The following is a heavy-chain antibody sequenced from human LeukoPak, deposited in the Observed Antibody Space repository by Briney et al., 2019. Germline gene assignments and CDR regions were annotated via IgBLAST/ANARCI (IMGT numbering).Heavy chain of an antibody. Sequence: GGSLRLSCAASGFTFDDYAMHWVRQAPGKGLEWVSGIDWTSGTIGYADSVKGRFTISRDNAKNSLYLQMNSLRAEDTALYYCVKELKQWLGAIDYWGQGTRVTVSS. D-gene: IGHD6-19*01. J-gene: IGHJ4*02. V-gene: IGHV3-9*01. CDR2: IDWTSGTI. CDR1: GFTFDDYA. CDR3: VKELKQWLGAIDY.